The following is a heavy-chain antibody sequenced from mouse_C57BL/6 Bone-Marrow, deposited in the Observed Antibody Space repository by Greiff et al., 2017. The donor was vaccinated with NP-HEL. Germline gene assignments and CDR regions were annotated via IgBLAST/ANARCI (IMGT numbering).Heavy chain of an antibody. CDR2: IDPNSGGT. D-gene: IGHD1-1*01. J-gene: IGHJ1*03. Sequence: VQLQQSGAELARPGASVKLSCKASGYTFTSYWMHWVKQRPGRGLEWIGRIDPNSGGTKFNEKFKTKATLTVDKPSSTAYMQLSSLTSEDSAVYYCARYYYGSRGWYFDVWGTGTTVTVSS. V-gene: IGHV1-72*01. CDR1: GYTFTSYW. CDR3: ARYYYGSRGWYFDV.